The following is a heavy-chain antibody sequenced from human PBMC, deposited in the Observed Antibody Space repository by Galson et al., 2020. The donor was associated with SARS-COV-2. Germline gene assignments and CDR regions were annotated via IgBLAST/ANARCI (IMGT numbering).Heavy chain of an antibody. Sequence: AGGSLRLSCAASGFAFSIYSMNWVRQAPGKGLEWVSFLSRSSSYIYYADSVKGRFTISRDNAKNSLYLQMNSLTAEDTAVYYCARDRADLWFGELHYYYGLDVWGQGTTVTVAS. CDR1: GFAFSIYS. J-gene: IGHJ6*02. CDR3: ARDRADLWFGELHYYYGLDV. V-gene: IGHV3-21*01. D-gene: IGHD3-10*01. CDR2: LSRSSSYI.